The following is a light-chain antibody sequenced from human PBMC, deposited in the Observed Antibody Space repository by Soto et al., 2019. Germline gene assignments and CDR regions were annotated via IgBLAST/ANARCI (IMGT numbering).Light chain of an antibody. CDR2: GAS. CDR3: QQYGSSGT. CDR1: QSVSNNY. V-gene: IGKV3-20*01. J-gene: IGKJ1*01. Sequence: IGFTQSPGTLSPSPGEKATLSCRASQSVSNNYLAWYQQKPGQAPRLLIYGASNRATGIPDRFSGSGSGTDFTLTISRLEPEDFAVYYCQQYGSSGTFGQGTKVDIK.